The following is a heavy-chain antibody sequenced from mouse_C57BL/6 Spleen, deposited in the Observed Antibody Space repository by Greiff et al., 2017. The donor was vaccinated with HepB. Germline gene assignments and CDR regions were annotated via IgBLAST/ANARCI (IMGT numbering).Heavy chain of an antibody. Sequence: EVKLVESGGGLVKPGGSLKLSCAASGFTFSDYGMHWVRQAPEKGLEWVAYISSGSSTIYYADTVKGRFTISRDNAKNTLFLQMTSLRSEDTAMYYCARRRAMDYWSQGTSVTVSS. J-gene: IGHJ4*01. V-gene: IGHV5-17*01. CDR1: GFTFSDYG. CDR2: ISSGSSTI. CDR3: ARRRAMDY.